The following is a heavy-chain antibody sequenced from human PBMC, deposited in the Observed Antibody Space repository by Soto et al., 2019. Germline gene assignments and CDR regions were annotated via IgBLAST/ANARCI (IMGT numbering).Heavy chain of an antibody. CDR2: ISGSGGST. Sequence: PRLSCAASGFKLSSYAMSWVRQAPGKGLEWVSAISGSGGSTYYADSAKGRFTISRDNSKNTLYLQMNSLRAEDTAVYYCAKDRLTMVRGIDYWGQGTLVTVSS. D-gene: IGHD3-10*01. CDR1: GFKLSSYA. CDR3: AKDRLTMVRGIDY. J-gene: IGHJ4*02. V-gene: IGHV3-23*01.